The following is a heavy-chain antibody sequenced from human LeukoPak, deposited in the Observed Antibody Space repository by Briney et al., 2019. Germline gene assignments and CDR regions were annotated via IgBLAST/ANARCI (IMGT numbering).Heavy chain of an antibody. CDR3: ARDTGRAYGGNTAFDI. V-gene: IGHV3-53*01. CDR1: GFTVSSNY. D-gene: IGHD4-23*01. J-gene: IGHJ3*02. Sequence: PGGSLRLSCAASGFTVSSNYMSWVRQAPGEGLEWVSFIYTGGITSYADSVKGRFTISRDNSKNTVYLQLNSLRAEDTAVYYCARDTGRAYGGNTAFDIWGQGTMVAVS. CDR2: IYTGGIT.